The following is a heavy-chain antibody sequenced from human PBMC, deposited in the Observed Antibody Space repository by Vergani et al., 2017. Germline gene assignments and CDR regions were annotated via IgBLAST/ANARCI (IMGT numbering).Heavy chain of an antibody. CDR2: ISWDGGST. J-gene: IGHJ6*03. D-gene: IGHD2-2*01. Sequence: EVQLVESGGVVVQPGGSLRLSCAASGFTFDDYTMHWVRQAPGKGLEWVSLISWDGGSTYYADSVKGRFTISRDNSKNSLYLQMNSLRAEDTAVYYCARXDAVVVPAARGDYYYYYYMDVWGKGTTVTVSS. V-gene: IGHV3-43*01. CDR3: ARXDAVVVPAARGDYYYYYYMDV. CDR1: GFTFDDYT.